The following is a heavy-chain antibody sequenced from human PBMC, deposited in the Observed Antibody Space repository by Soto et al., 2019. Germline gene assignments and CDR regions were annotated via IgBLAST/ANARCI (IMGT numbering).Heavy chain of an antibody. CDR3: ASSYDILIVIDY. CDR2: IYYSGST. CDR1: GGSISSYY. Sequence: SETLSLTCTVSGGSISSYYWSWIRQPPGKGLEWIGYIYYSGSTNYNPSLKSRVTISVDTSKNQFSLKLSSVTAADTAVHYCASSYDILIVIDYWGQGTLVTVSS. D-gene: IGHD3-9*01. J-gene: IGHJ4*02. V-gene: IGHV4-59*01.